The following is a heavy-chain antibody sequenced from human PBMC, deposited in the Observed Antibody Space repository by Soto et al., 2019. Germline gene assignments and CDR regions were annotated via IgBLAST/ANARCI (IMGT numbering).Heavy chain of an antibody. J-gene: IGHJ6*02. CDR1: GFTFSSYG. D-gene: IGHD6-19*01. CDR2: ISYDGSNK. CDR3: VKDGSSGWPYYYGLDV. Sequence: RLSCAASGFTFSSYGMHWVRQAPGKGLEWVAVISYDGSNKYYADSVKGRFTIARDNSKNTLFLHMSSLRAEDTAVYYCVKDGSSGWPYYYGLDVWGQGTSVTVSS. V-gene: IGHV3-30*18.